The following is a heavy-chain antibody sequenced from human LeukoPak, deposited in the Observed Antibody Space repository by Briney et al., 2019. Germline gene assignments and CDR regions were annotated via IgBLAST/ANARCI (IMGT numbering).Heavy chain of an antibody. CDR1: GFSFSTSW. V-gene: IGHV3-15*01. Sequence: GGSLRLSCSASGFSFSTSWMTWVRQAPGKGLEWVGRIKSKTDGGTTEYAAPVKGRFTISRDDSKNTLYLQMDSLIIDDTAVYYCWYAPDYWGQGTLVTVSS. D-gene: IGHD6-13*01. CDR3: WYAPDY. J-gene: IGHJ4*02. CDR2: IKSKTDGGTT.